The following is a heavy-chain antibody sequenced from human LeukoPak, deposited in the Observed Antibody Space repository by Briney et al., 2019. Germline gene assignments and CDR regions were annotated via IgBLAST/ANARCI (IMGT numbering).Heavy chain of an antibody. D-gene: IGHD7-27*01. J-gene: IGHJ4*02. CDR3: ARTTGDRGY. CDR2: IYPGDSDT. Sequence: WMGIIYPGDSDTRYSPSFQGQVTISADKSISTAYLQWSSLKASDTAMYYCARTTGDRGYWGQGTLVTVSS. V-gene: IGHV5-51*01.